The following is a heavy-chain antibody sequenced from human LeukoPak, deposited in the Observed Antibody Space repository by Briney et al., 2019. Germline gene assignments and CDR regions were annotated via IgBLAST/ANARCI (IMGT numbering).Heavy chain of an antibody. Sequence: PSETLSLTCTVSGGSISSGGYYWSWIRQHPGKGLEWIGYIYYSGSTYYNPSLKSRVTISVDTSKNQFSLKLSSVTAADTAVYYCARATLIRSSTSCYLSLWGQGTLVTVSS. CDR3: ARATLIRSSTSCYLSL. V-gene: IGHV4-31*03. CDR2: IYYSGST. D-gene: IGHD2-2*01. CDR1: GGSISSGGYY. J-gene: IGHJ4*02.